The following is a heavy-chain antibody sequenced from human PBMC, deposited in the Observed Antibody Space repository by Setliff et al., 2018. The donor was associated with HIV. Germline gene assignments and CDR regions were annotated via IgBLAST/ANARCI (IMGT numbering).Heavy chain of an antibody. J-gene: IGHJ3*02. CDR2: IHSSGST. V-gene: IGHV4-59*01. CDR3: AREYDVLTGYYISAFDI. D-gene: IGHD3-9*01. CDR1: GGSISSYY. Sequence: SETLSLTCTVSGGSISSYYWSWIRQPPGKGLEWIGNIHSSGSTNYNPSLKSRVTISVDTSINTAYMELSRLRSDDTAVYYCAREYDVLTGYYISAFDIWGQGTMVTVSS.